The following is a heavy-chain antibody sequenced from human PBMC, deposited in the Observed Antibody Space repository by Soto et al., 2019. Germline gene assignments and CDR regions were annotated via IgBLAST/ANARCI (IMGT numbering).Heavy chain of an antibody. CDR1: AFTFNNYA. D-gene: IGHD3-22*01. Sequence: GGSLRLACAASAFTFNNYAMSWVRQAPGKGLEWVSGIGGSGRTTYYADSVKGRFTISRDNSNNTLFLQMNSLRAEDTAVYYCAKSRYSDSSGDFYDYWGQGTLVTVS. CDR3: AKSRYSDSSGDFYDY. J-gene: IGHJ4*02. V-gene: IGHV3-23*01. CDR2: IGGSGRTT.